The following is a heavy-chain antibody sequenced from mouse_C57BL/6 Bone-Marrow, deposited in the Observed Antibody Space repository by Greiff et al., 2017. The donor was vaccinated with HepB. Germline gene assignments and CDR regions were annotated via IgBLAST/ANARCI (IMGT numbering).Heavy chain of an antibody. CDR2: IDPSDSYT. V-gene: IGHV1-69*01. J-gene: IGHJ4*01. Sequence: QVQLQQPGAELVMPGASVKLSCKASGYTFTSYWMHWVKQRPGQGLEWIGEIDPSDSYTNYNQKFKGKATLTADKSSSTAYMQLSSLTSEDSAVYFCAREWLFIMGAMDYWGQGTSVTVSS. D-gene: IGHD1-1*01. CDR1: GYTFTSYW. CDR3: AREWLFIMGAMDY.